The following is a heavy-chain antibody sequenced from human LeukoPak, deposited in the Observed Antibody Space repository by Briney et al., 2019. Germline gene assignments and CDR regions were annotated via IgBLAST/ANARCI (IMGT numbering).Heavy chain of an antibody. CDR2: IYYSGST. J-gene: IGHJ1*01. CDR1: GGSISNNY. CDR3: ARGINDFQH. V-gene: IGHV4-59*01. Sequence: PSETLSLTCTVSGGSISNNYWSWIRQPPGKGLEWIGYIYYSGSTNYNPSLKSRVTISVDTSKNQFSLKLSSVTTADTAVYYCARGINDFQHWGQGTLVTVSS.